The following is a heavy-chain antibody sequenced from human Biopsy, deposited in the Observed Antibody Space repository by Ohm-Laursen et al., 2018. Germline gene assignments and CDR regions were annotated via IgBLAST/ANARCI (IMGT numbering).Heavy chain of an antibody. CDR3: ARDRFPHVTIFGLVTLEY. Sequence: SVKVSCKASGYTFTNYGITWVRQAPGQGLEWMGWITAYNGDANYAQNLQGRVTMTTDTSTSTAYMELRSLGSDDTAVYYCARDRFPHVTIFGLVTLEYWGQGTLVTVSS. CDR1: GYTFTNYG. V-gene: IGHV1-18*01. D-gene: IGHD3-3*01. CDR2: ITAYNGDA. J-gene: IGHJ4*02.